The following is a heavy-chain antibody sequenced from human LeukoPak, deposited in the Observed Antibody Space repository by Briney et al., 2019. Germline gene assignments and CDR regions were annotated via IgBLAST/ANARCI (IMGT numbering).Heavy chain of an antibody. Sequence: PGRSLRLSCAASGFTFSSYAMHWVRQAPGKGLEWVAVISYDGSNKYYADPVKGRFTISRDNSKNTLYLQMNSLRAEDTAVYYCARPYCSAGNCYSNFDSWGQGTLVTVSS. J-gene: IGHJ4*02. CDR3: ARPYCSAGNCYSNFDS. CDR1: GFTFSSYA. D-gene: IGHD2-15*01. V-gene: IGHV3-30-3*01. CDR2: ISYDGSNK.